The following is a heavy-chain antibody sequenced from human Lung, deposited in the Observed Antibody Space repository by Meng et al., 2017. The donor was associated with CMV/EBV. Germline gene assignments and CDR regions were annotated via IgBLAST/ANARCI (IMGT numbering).Heavy chain of an antibody. V-gene: IGHV4-4*02. CDR1: GVSISSNIR. CDR3: ARGKQDAWELLAY. D-gene: IGHD1-26*01. Sequence: QVQRQESGPGLVKPSGPLSLTCGVSGVSISSNIRWTWVRQPPGKGLEWIGDIDDSGSTNYNPSLNSRISISLDKSKNHFSLKVNSVTAADTAVYYCARGKQDAWELLAYWGQGALVTVSS. J-gene: IGHJ4*02. CDR2: IDDSGST.